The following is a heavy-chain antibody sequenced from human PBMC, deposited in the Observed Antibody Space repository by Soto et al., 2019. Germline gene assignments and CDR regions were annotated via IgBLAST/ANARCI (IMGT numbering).Heavy chain of an antibody. CDR2: INYSGST. V-gene: IGHV4-59*01. J-gene: IGHJ5*02. CDR3: ARDQSRGWFDP. Sequence: SETLSLTCTVSGGSISSYYWSWIRQPPGKGLEWIGYINYSGSTNYNPSLKSRVTISVDTSKNQFSLKLSSVTAADTAVYYCARDQSRGWFDPWGQGTLVTVSS. D-gene: IGHD1-1*01. CDR1: GGSISSYY.